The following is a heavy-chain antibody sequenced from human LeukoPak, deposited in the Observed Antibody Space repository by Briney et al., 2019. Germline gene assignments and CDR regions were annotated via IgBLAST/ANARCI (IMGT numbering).Heavy chain of an antibody. J-gene: IGHJ4*02. D-gene: IGHD2-15*01. CDR3: ARDIAGRGYFDY. V-gene: IGHV4-31*03. CDR2: IYYSGST. CDR1: GGSISSGGYY. Sequence: SETLSLTCTVSGGSISSGGYYWSWIRQHPGKGLEWIEYIYYSGSTYYNPSLKSRVTISVGTSKNQFSLKLSSVTAADTAVYYCARDIAGRGYFDYWGQGTLVTVSS.